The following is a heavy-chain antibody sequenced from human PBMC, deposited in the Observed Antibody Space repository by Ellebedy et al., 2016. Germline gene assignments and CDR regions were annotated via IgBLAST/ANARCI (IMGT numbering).Heavy chain of an antibody. Sequence: GGSLRLSCAASGFTFSSYAMSWVRQAPGRGLEWVSGIRDHGDNTYYADSVKGRFTISRDSSQNMLYLQMHSLRAEDTAIYYCAKYNDGYVRYFDLWGRGTLVTVSS. V-gene: IGHV3-23*01. CDR2: IRDHGDNT. CDR3: AKYNDGYVRYFDL. D-gene: IGHD5-24*01. CDR1: GFTFSSYA. J-gene: IGHJ2*01.